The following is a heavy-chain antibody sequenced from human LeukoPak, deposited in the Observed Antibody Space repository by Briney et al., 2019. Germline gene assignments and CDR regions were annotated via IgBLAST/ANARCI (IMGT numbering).Heavy chain of an antibody. CDR3: ARHGYCSSTSCYEGYYYYMDV. J-gene: IGHJ6*03. CDR2: IYYSGST. D-gene: IGHD2-2*03. CDR1: GGSISSSSYY. Sequence: MSSETLSLTCTVSGGSISSSSYYWGWIRQPPGKGLEWIGNIYYSGSTYYNPSLKSRVTISVDTSKNQFSLKLSSVTAADTAVYYCARHGYCSSTSCYEGYYYYMDVWGKGTTVTISS. V-gene: IGHV4-39*01.